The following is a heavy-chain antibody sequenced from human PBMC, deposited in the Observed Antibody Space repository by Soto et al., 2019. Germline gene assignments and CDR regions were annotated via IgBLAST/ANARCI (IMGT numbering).Heavy chain of an antibody. CDR2: INHSGST. Sequence: LSLTCAVYGGSFSGYYWSWIRQPPGKGLEWIGEINHSGSTNYNPSLKSRVTISVDTSKNQFSLKLSSVTAADTAVYYCARSEYYYDSSGYYPPWGQGTLVTVSS. CDR1: GGSFSGYY. D-gene: IGHD3-22*01. CDR3: ARSEYYYDSSGYYPP. J-gene: IGHJ4*02. V-gene: IGHV4-34*01.